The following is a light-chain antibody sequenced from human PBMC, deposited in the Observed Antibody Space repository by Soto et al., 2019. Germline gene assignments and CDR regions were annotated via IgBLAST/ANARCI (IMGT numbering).Light chain of an antibody. CDR1: SSDVGGYNY. V-gene: IGLV2-11*01. CDR2: DVT. CDR3: CSYAGNYILV. Sequence: QSVLTQPRSVSGSPGQSLTISCTGASSDVGGYNYVSWYQKYPGKAPKLVIYDVTKRPSGVPDRFSGSKSGNTASLTISGLQAADEADYYCCSYAGNYILVFGGGTKVTVL. J-gene: IGLJ2*01.